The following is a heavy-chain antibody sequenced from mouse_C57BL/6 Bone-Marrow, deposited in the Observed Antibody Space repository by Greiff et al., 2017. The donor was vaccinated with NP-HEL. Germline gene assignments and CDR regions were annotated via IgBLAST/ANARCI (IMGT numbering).Heavy chain of an antibody. CDR3: ARRWPYYDAMDY. CDR1: GYAFSSYW. CDR2: IYPGDGDT. Sequence: QVQLKESGAELVKPGASVKISCKASGYAFSSYWMNWVKQRPGKGLEWIGQIYPGDGDTNYNGKFKGKATLTADKSSSTAYMQLSSLTSEDSAVYFCARRWPYYDAMDYWGQGTSVTVSS. J-gene: IGHJ4*01. D-gene: IGHD2-3*01. V-gene: IGHV1-80*01.